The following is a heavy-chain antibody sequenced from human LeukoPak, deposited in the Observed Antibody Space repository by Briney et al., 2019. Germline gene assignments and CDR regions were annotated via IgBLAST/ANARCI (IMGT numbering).Heavy chain of an antibody. V-gene: IGHV1-8*01. CDR1: GYTFSSYD. CDR2: MNPNSGNT. CDR3: ARGRGLVDVLPMGGTQLFFAY. J-gene: IGHJ4*02. D-gene: IGHD5-18*01. Sequence: ASVKVSCKASGYTFSSYDINWVRQGTGQGLEWMRWMNPNSGNTGYAQKFQGRLTMTRDTSTNTAYMELSGLRSEDTALYYCARGRGLVDVLPMGGTQLFFAYWGQGTLVTVSP.